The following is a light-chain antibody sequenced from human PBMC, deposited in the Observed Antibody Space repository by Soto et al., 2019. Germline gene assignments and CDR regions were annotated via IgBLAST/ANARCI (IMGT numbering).Light chain of an antibody. CDR2: GAS. J-gene: IGKJ5*01. Sequence: MAKSAVPMSLSPWSLSTLLCRASQSISSNLAWYQQKPGQAPELLIYGASTRATGVTARFSGSGSGTDFSLTISSLQPEDFAIYYCQQYYGFPPLTFGQGTRLEIK. V-gene: IGKV3-15*01. CDR1: QSISSN. CDR3: QQYYGFPPLT.